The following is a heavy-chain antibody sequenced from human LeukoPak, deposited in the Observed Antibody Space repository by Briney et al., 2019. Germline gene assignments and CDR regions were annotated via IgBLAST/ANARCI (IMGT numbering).Heavy chain of an antibody. D-gene: IGHD6-13*01. Sequence: GASVKVSCKASGYTFTGYYMHWVRQAPGQGREWMGWINPNSGGTNYAQKFQGRVTMTSDTSISTAYMELSRLRSADTAVYYCARVVNSSSRYYYYNYMDVWGKGTTVTVSS. CDR2: INPNSGGT. V-gene: IGHV1-2*02. J-gene: IGHJ6*03. CDR3: ARVVNSSSRYYYYNYMDV. CDR1: GYTFTGYY.